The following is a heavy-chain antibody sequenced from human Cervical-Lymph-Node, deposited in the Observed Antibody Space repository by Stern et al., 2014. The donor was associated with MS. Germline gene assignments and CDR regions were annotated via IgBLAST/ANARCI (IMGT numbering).Heavy chain of an antibody. J-gene: IGHJ4*02. CDR1: GFIFSAYA. CDR2: IRSKTNSYAT. V-gene: IGHV3-73*01. CDR3: LYYYDTSGYYYGFDY. Sequence: EMQLVESGGGLVQPGGSLKLSCAASGFIFSAYAMHWVRQASGKGLEWVGRIRSKTNSYATEYAASVKGRFTISRDDSKNTAYLQMNSLRTEDTAVYYCLYYYDTSGYYYGFDYWGQGTLVTVSS. D-gene: IGHD3-22*01.